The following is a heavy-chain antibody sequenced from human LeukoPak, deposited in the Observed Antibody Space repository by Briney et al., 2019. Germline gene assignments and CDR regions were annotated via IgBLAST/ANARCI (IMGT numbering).Heavy chain of an antibody. V-gene: IGHV1-46*01. Sequence: ASVKVSCKASGYTFTSYYMHWVRQAPGQGLEWMGIINPSGGSTSYAQKFQGRVTMTRDTSKNQFSLKLSSVTAADTAVYYCARGQGIAAAGTLDYWGQGTLVTVSS. CDR3: ARGQGIAAAGTLDY. CDR2: INPSGGST. D-gene: IGHD6-13*01. CDR1: GYTFTSYY. J-gene: IGHJ4*02.